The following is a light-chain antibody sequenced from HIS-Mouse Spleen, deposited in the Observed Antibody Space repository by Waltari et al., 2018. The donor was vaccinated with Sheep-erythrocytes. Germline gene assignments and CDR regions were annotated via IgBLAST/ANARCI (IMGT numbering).Light chain of an antibody. Sequence: VTISCTGTSSDVGGYNYVSWYQQHPGKAPKLMIYDVSKRPSGVPDRFSGSKSGNTASLAISGLQSEDEADYYCAAWDDSLNGVVFGGGTKLTVL. CDR3: AAWDDSLNGVV. CDR1: SSDVGGYNY. CDR2: DVS. J-gene: IGLJ2*01. V-gene: IGLV2-11*01.